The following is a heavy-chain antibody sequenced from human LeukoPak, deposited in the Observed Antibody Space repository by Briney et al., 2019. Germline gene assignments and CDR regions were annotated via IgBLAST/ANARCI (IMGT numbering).Heavy chain of an antibody. CDR1: GFTFSSYS. Sequence: GGSLRLPCAASGFTFSSYSMNWVRQAPGKGLEWVSSISSSSSYIYYADSVKGRFTISRDNAKNSLYLQMNSLRAEDTAVYYYARDPYSDYPQLVFDYWGQGTLVTVSS. CDR2: ISSSSSYI. D-gene: IGHD4-11*01. J-gene: IGHJ4*02. V-gene: IGHV3-21*01. CDR3: ARDPYSDYPQLVFDY.